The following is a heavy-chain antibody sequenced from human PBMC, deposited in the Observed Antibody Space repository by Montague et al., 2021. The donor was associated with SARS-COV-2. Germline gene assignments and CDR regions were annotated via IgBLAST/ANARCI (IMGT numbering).Heavy chain of an antibody. D-gene: IGHD2-2*01. CDR3: ARGRRPLVVPGAGPAGRAFDL. V-gene: IGHV4-34*01. Sequence: SETLSLTCAISGGSFSNYYWSWIRQPPGKGLEWIGEVNQSGTTTYNPSVKSGVTISEDASKNQFYLRLNSVTAADAAVYYCARGRRPLVVPGAGPAGRAFDLWGQGTMVTVSS. CDR1: GGSFSNYY. CDR2: VNQSGTT. J-gene: IGHJ3*01.